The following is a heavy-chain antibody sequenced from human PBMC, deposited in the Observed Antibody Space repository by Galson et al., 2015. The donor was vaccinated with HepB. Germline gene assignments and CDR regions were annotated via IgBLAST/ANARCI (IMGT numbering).Heavy chain of an antibody. CDR3: AREGRTYFFNSGTYHRAFDI. CDR1: GFNFSTYW. Sequence: SLRLSCAASGFNFSTYWMHWVRQAPGKGLVWVSRIHSDGSTTAFADSVRGRFSISRDNAKSTLFLQMNSLRVDDTAVYFCAREGRTYFFNSGTYHRAFDIWGQETVVTVSS. CDR2: IHSDGSTT. D-gene: IGHD3-10*01. J-gene: IGHJ3*02. V-gene: IGHV3-74*01.